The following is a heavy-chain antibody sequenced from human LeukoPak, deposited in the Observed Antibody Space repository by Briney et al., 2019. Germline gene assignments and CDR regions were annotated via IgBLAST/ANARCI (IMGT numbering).Heavy chain of an antibody. CDR1: GYTFTGYY. Sequence: VKVSCKASGYTFTGYYMHWVRQAPGQGLEWMGRINPNSGGTNYAQKFQGRVTMTRDTSISTAYMELSRLGSDDTAVYYCARQYSSSWYRFDPWGQGTLVTVSS. CDR2: INPNSGGT. J-gene: IGHJ5*02. D-gene: IGHD6-13*01. V-gene: IGHV1-2*06. CDR3: ARQYSSSWYRFDP.